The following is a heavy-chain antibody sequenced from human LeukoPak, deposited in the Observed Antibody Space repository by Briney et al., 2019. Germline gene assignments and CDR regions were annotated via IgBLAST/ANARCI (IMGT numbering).Heavy chain of an antibody. CDR3: AKLRLGLLYNWFDP. D-gene: IGHD3/OR15-3a*01. Sequence: GGSLRLSCAASGFTFSSYNMNWVRQAPGKGLEWVSSISSSSDYIYYADSVKGRFTISRDSATNSLYLQMNSLRAEDTAVYYCAKLRLGLLYNWFDPWGQGTLVTVSS. CDR1: GFTFSSYN. CDR2: ISSSSDYI. V-gene: IGHV3-21*04. J-gene: IGHJ5*02.